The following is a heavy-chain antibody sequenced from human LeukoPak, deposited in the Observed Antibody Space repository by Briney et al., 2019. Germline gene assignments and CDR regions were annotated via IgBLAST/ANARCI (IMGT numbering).Heavy chain of an antibody. D-gene: IGHD3-10*01. V-gene: IGHV3-23*01. CDR1: GFTFRSYA. J-gene: IGHJ4*02. CDR3: AKDQLITMVRGVIGY. CDR2: ISGSGGDT. Sequence: GGSLRLSCAASGFTFRSYAMTWVRQAPGKGLEWVSVISGSGGDTNYADSVKGRFTISRDNSKNTLYLQMNSLRAEDTAVYYCAKDQLITMVRGVIGYWGQGTLVTVSS.